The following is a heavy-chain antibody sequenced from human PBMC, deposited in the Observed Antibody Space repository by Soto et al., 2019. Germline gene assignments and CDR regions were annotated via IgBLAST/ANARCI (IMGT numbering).Heavy chain of an antibody. CDR2: IYYSGNT. V-gene: IGHV4-4*02. D-gene: IGHD6-13*01. J-gene: IGHJ4*02. Sequence: QVQLQESGPGLVKPSGTLSLTCAVSGGSITSNNWWSWVRQPPGKGLEWIGEIYYSGNTNYNPSLRGLVSRSVGKSQNRFSRWLTSVTAGDTALYYFARGFVHPSSWYFDLWGQGILITVSS. CDR1: GGSITSNNW. CDR3: ARGFVHPSSWYFDL.